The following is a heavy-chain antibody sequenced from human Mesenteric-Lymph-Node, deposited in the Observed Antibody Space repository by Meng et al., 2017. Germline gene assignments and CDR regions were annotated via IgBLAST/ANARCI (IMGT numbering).Heavy chain of an antibody. CDR2: IWYDGSNK. Sequence: QVQLVESGGGVVQPGRSLRLSCAASGFTFSRYGFHWVRQAPGKGLEWVATIWYDGSNKYYIDSVKGRFTISRDNSKNTLYVQMNSLRADDTAVYYCARENKAVAGVFDYWGQGTLVTVSS. J-gene: IGHJ4*02. CDR1: GFTFSRYG. V-gene: IGHV3-30*19. CDR3: ARENKAVAGVFDY. D-gene: IGHD6-19*01.